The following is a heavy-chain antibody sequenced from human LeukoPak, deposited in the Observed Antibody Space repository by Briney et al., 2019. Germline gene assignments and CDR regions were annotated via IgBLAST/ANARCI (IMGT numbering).Heavy chain of an antibody. D-gene: IGHD3-22*01. V-gene: IGHV4-38-2*01. Sequence: SETLSLTCAVSGYSISSGYYWGWIRQPPGKGLEWIGSIYHSGSTYYNPSLKSRVTISVDTSKNQFSLKLSSVTAADTAVYYCARPYYYDSSGATDAFDIWGQGTMVTVSS. CDR2: IYHSGST. CDR1: GYSISSGYY. J-gene: IGHJ3*02. CDR3: ARPYYYDSSGATDAFDI.